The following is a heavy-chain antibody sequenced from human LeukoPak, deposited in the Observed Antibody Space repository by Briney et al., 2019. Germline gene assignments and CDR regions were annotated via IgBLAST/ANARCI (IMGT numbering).Heavy chain of an antibody. CDR3: ARDRYFGDIVVVVGY. CDR2: ISSSGSTI. D-gene: IGHD2-15*01. V-gene: IGHV3-11*04. CDR1: GFTFSDYY. J-gene: IGHJ4*02. Sequence: GGSLRLSCAASGFTFSDYYMSWIRQAPGKGLEWVPYISSSGSTIYYADSVKGRFTISRDNAKNSLYLQMNSLRAEDTAVYYCARDRYFGDIVVVVGYWGQGTLVTVSS.